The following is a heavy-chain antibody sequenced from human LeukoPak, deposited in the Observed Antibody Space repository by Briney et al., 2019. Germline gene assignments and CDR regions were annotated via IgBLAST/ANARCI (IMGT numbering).Heavy chain of an antibody. CDR3: AKSTVTSGGYMDV. Sequence: SETLSLTCTVSGGSISSSSYYWGWIRQPPGKGLEWIGSIYYSGSTYYNPSLKSRVTISVDTSKNQFSLKLSSVTAADTAVYYCAKSTVTSGGYMDVWGKGTTVTISS. CDR1: GGSISSSSYY. CDR2: IYYSGST. D-gene: IGHD4-17*01. J-gene: IGHJ6*03. V-gene: IGHV4-39*01.